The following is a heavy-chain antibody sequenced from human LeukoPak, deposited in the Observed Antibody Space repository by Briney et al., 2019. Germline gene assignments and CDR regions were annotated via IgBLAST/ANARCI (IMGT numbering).Heavy chain of an antibody. J-gene: IGHJ4*02. CDR1: GFTFSSYG. V-gene: IGHV3-30*02. D-gene: IGHD2-2*01. CDR3: AKDKGLVVPAASRTPDY. Sequence: GGSLRLSCAASGFTFSSYGMHWVRQAPGEGLEWVAFIRYDGSNKYYADSVKGRFTISRDNSKNTLYLQMNSLRAEDTAVYYCAKDKGLVVPAASRTPDYWGQGTLVTVSS. CDR2: IRYDGSNK.